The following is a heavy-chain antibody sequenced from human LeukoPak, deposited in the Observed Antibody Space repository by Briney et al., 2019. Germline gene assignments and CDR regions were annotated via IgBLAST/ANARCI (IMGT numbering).Heavy chain of an antibody. D-gene: IGHD6-13*01. J-gene: IGHJ4*02. CDR1: GFTFSDYH. CDR3: ARDLAAAGDY. CDR2: ISSSSSYT. Sequence: GGSLRLSCAASGFTFSDYHMSWIRQAPGKGLEWVSYISSSSSYTNYADSVKGRFAISRDNAKNSLYLQMNSLRAEDTAVYYCARDLAAAGDYWGQGTLVTVSS. V-gene: IGHV3-11*05.